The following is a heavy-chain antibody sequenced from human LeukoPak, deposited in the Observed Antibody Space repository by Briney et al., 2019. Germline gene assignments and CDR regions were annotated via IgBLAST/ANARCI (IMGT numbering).Heavy chain of an antibody. CDR1: GYTFTSYG. Sequence: ASVKVSCKASGYTFTSYGISWVRQAPGQGLEWMGWISAYNGNTNYAQELQGRVTMTTDTSTSTAYMELRSLRSDDTAVYYCARGVAAAGTSWFDPWGQGTLVTVSS. CDR3: ARGVAAAGTSWFDP. V-gene: IGHV1-18*01. CDR2: ISAYNGNT. D-gene: IGHD6-13*01. J-gene: IGHJ5*02.